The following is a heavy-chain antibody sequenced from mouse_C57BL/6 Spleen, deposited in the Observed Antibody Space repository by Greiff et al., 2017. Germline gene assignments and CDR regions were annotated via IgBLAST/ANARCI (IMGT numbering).Heavy chain of an antibody. CDR1: GYSFTSYY. Sequence: VKLMESGPELVKPGASVKISCKASGYSFTSYYIHWVKQRPGQGLEWIGWIYPGSGNTKYNEKFKGKATLTADTSSSTAYMQLSSLTSEDSAVYYCAREGYYGSSPYFDYGGQGTTLTVSS. D-gene: IGHD1-1*01. J-gene: IGHJ2*01. CDR3: AREGYYGSSPYFDY. CDR2: IYPGSGNT. V-gene: IGHV1-66*01.